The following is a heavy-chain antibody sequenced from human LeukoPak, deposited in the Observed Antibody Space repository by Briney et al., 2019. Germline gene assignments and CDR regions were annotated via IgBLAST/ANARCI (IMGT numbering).Heavy chain of an antibody. CDR3: AKSHYYDSSAYYP. CDR1: GFTFDDYA. J-gene: IGHJ5*02. D-gene: IGHD3-22*01. V-gene: IGHV3-9*01. CDR2: ISWNSGTI. Sequence: QPDRSLRLSCAASGFTFDDYAMHWVRQAPGKGLEWVSGISWNSGTIGYADFVKGRFTISRDNAKNSLYLQMNSLRAEDTALYYCAKSHYYDSSAYYPWGQGTLVTVSS.